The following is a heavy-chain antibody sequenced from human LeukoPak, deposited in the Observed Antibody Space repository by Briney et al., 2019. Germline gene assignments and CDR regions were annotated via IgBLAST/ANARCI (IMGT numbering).Heavy chain of an antibody. D-gene: IGHD4-17*01. Sequence: GGSLRLSCAASGFTFSSYAMHWVRQAPGKGLEWVAVISYDGSNKYYADSAKGRFTISRDNSKNTLYLQMNSLRAEDTAVYYCARLTPDYGDYSPFDYWGQGTLATVSP. CDR3: ARLTPDYGDYSPFDY. J-gene: IGHJ4*02. V-gene: IGHV3-30-3*01. CDR1: GFTFSSYA. CDR2: ISYDGSNK.